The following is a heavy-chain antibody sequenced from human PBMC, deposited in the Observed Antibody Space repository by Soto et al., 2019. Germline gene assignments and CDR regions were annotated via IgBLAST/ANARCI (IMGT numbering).Heavy chain of an antibody. D-gene: IGHD2-15*01. CDR1: GGSISSGGYS. V-gene: IGHV4-30-2*01. Sequence: QLQLQESCSGLVKPSQTLSLTGAVSGGSISSGGYSWSWIRQPPGKGLEWIGYIYHSGSTYYNPSLKSRVTISVDRSKTQFSLKLSSVTDAAPAVSYGARLGGPNYFYYWGQGTLVAVSS. J-gene: IGHJ4*02. CDR3: ARLGGPNYFYY. CDR2: IYHSGST.